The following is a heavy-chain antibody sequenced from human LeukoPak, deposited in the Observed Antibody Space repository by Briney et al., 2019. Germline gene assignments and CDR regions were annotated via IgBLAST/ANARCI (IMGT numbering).Heavy chain of an antibody. CDR3: ARARGDLDAFDI. V-gene: IGHV1-2*02. CDR2: INPNSGGT. D-gene: IGHD2-21*02. CDR1: GYTFTGNY. Sequence: ASVKVSCKASGYTFTGNYMHWVRQAPGQGLEWMGWINPNSGGTNYAQKFQGRVTMTRDTSISTAYMELSRLRSDDTAVYYCARARGDLDAFDIWGQGTMVTVSS. J-gene: IGHJ3*02.